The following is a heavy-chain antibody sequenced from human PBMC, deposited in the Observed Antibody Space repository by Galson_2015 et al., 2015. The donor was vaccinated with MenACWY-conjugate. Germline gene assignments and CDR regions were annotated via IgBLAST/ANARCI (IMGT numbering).Heavy chain of an antibody. Sequence: SLRLSCAASGFTFSTYSMHWFPRTPGKGLEWVPSIMGVSLSINYEDSWGGRLTISGKNAKTSRCLQMNSLRAEYTAVYYCARSPIKTYLDYWGRGILVTVSS. J-gene: IGHJ4*02. V-gene: IGHV3-21*01. CDR2: IMGVSLSI. CDR3: ARSPIKTYLDY. D-gene: IGHD5/OR15-5a*01. CDR1: GFTFSTYS.